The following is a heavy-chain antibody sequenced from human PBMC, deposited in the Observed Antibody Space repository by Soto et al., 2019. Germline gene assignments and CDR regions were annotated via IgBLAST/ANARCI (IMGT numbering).Heavy chain of an antibody. Sequence: EVQLVESGGGLVQPGGSLRLSCAASGFTFNTYWMKWVRQAPGKGLEWVADIKQDGSEKYYVYSVKGRFTISRDNAKNSLYRQMNSLRAEGTAVYYCTIGGWGRYVDLWGRGKRVIVSS. V-gene: IGHV3-7*05. CDR2: IKQDGSEK. CDR1: GFTFNTYW. J-gene: IGHJ2*01. CDR3: TIGGWGRYVDL. D-gene: IGHD2-21*02.